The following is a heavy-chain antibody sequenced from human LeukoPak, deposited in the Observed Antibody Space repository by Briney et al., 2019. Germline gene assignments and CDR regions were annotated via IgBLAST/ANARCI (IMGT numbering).Heavy chain of an antibody. Sequence: GGSLRLSCAASGFTFINYWMSWVRQAPGKGLEWVGNINQDGSEKYYGDSVKDRFTISRDNAKNSLCLQMNSLRAEDAAVYYCTRENWHLDYWGQGNLVTVSS. CDR2: INQDGSEK. J-gene: IGHJ4*02. CDR3: TRENWHLDY. CDR1: GFTFINYW. V-gene: IGHV3-7*01.